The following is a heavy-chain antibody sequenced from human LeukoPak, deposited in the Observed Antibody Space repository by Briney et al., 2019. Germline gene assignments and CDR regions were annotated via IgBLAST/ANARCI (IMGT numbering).Heavy chain of an antibody. Sequence: ASVKVSCKASGYTFTGYYMHWVRQAPGQGLEWMGWINPNSGGTNYAQKFQGRVTMTRDTSISTAYMELSRLRSDDTAVYYCARGKEVSRFLEWIKDYWGQGTLVTVSS. CDR1: GYTFTGYY. CDR3: ARGKEVSRFLEWIKDY. D-gene: IGHD3-3*01. V-gene: IGHV1-2*02. CDR2: INPNSGGT. J-gene: IGHJ4*02.